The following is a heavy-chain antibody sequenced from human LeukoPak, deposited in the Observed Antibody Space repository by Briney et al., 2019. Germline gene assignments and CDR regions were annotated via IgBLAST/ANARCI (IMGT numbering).Heavy chain of an antibody. CDR3: ARHKSGRGYAY. CDR1: GGSHNIYY. CDR2: IYYTGST. V-gene: IGHV4-59*08. J-gene: IGHJ1*01. D-gene: IGHD1-1*01. Sequence: SETLPLIFSFSGGSHNIYYGSGFRKSPGKRLDWIGHIYYTGSTTYNPSLKSRVPIAVDTSRNQCALKVNSVTAADTAVCYYARHKSGRGYAYCGWGTLAIVSS.